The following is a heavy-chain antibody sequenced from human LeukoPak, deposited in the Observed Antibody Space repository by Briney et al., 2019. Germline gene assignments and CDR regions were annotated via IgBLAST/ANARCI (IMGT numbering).Heavy chain of an antibody. CDR3: VRDDSSGYHTFDY. CDR2: IDRGGSDT. CDR1: GFTFSSYW. Sequence: GGSLRLSCAASGFTFSSYWMHWVRQAPGKGLVWVSRIDRGGSDTSYADSAKGRFTISRDNAKNTLYLQMNSLRAEDTAVYYCVRDDSSGYHTFDYWGQGILVTVST. D-gene: IGHD3-22*01. V-gene: IGHV3-74*01. J-gene: IGHJ4*02.